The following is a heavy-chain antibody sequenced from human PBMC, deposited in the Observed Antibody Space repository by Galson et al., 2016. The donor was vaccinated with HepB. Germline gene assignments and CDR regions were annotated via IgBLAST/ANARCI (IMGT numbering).Heavy chain of an antibody. J-gene: IGHJ6*03. Sequence: GAEVKKPGESLRISCKGSGYSFTSYWITWVRQMPGKGLEWMGTIDPSDSYTNYSPSFQGHVTISADKSISTAYLQWSSLKASDTAMYYCARRYGVAATKYYYYYMAVWGKGTTVTVSS. V-gene: IGHV5-10-1*01. CDR1: GYSFTSYW. D-gene: IGHD2-15*01. CDR2: IDPSDSYT. CDR3: ARRYGVAATKYYYYYMAV.